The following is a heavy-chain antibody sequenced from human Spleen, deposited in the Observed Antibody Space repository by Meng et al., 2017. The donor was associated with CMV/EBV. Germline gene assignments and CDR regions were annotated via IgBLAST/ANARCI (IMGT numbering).Heavy chain of an antibody. V-gene: IGHV4-4*07. J-gene: IGHJ4*02. CDR2: IYTSGST. CDR1: GGSISSYS. Sequence: VELEGSGPGLVTPSETLLLTCTVCGGSISSYSWSWIRQPAGKGLEWIGRIYTSGSTNYNPSLKSRVTMSVDTSKNQFSLKLSSVTAADTAVYYCARDLWSSSGSDYWGQGTLVTVSS. D-gene: IGHD6-6*01. CDR3: ARDLWSSSGSDY.